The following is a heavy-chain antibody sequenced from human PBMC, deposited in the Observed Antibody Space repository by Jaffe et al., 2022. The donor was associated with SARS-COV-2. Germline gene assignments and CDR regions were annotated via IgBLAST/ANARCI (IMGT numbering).Heavy chain of an antibody. CDR1: GFTFSSYT. Sequence: EVQLVESGGGLVKPGGSLRLSCAASGFTFSSYTMNWVRQAPGKGLEWVSSISSTSTYIYYADSMKGRFTISRDNAKNSLYLQMNSLRAEDTAVYYCARTVEMPTDPSYWYFDLWGRGTLVTVSS. J-gene: IGHJ2*01. CDR2: ISSTSTYI. CDR3: ARTVEMPTDPSYWYFDL. D-gene: IGHD4-4*01. V-gene: IGHV3-21*01.